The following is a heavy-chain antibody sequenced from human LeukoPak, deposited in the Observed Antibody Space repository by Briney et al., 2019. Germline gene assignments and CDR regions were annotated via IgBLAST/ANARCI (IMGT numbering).Heavy chain of an antibody. J-gene: IGHJ4*02. Sequence: GGSLRLSCAASRFTFSSLAMHWVRQAPGKGLEWVSVISGSGGTTYYADSVKGRFTTSRDNSKNTLYLQMNSLRAEDTAVYYCARRYFDSWGQGTLVTVSS. CDR1: RFTFSSLA. CDR3: ARRYFDS. D-gene: IGHD3-9*01. V-gene: IGHV3-23*01. CDR2: ISGSGGTT.